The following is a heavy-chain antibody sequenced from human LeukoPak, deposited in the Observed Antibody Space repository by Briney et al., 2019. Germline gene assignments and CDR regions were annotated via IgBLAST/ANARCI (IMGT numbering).Heavy chain of an antibody. Sequence: SETLSLTCDVYGGSFSGYYWSWIRQPPEKGLEWIGEINHSGSTNYNPSLTSRVTISVDTSKNQFSLKLSSVTAADTAVYYCARHKDYYYSYMDVWGKGTTVTISS. CDR3: ARHKDYYYSYMDV. CDR1: GGSFSGYY. J-gene: IGHJ6*03. CDR2: INHSGST. V-gene: IGHV4-34*01.